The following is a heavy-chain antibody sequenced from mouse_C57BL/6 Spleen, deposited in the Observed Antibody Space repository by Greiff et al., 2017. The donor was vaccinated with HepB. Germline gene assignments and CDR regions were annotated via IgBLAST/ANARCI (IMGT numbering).Heavy chain of an antibody. D-gene: IGHD2-4*01. J-gene: IGHJ4*01. CDR1: GYTFTSYW. Sequence: VQLQQSGAELAKPGASVKLSCKASGYTFTSYWMHWVKQRPGQGLEWIGYINPSSGYTKYNQKFKDKATLTADKSSSTAYMQLSSLTYEDSAVYYCARYDYVYYYAMDYWGQGTSVTVSS. V-gene: IGHV1-7*01. CDR3: ARYDYVYYYAMDY. CDR2: INPSSGYT.